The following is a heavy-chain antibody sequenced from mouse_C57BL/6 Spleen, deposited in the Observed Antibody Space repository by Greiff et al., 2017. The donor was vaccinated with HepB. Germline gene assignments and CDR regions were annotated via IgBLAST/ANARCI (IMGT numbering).Heavy chain of an antibody. D-gene: IGHD3-1*01. CDR2: IDPSDSYT. Sequence: VQLQQPGAELVKPGASVKLSCKASGYTFTSYWMQWVKQRPGQGLEWIGEIDPSDSYTNYNQKFKGKATLTVDTSSSTAYMQLSSLTSEDSAVYYCARRASHYWGQGTSVTVSS. CDR1: GYTFTSYW. CDR3: ARRASHY. J-gene: IGHJ4*01. V-gene: IGHV1-50*01.